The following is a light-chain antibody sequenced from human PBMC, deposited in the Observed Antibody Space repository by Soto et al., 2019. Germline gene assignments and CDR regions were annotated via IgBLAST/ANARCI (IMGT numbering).Light chain of an antibody. Sequence: QSALTQPASVSGSPGQSITISCTGTRSDVGGYNYVSWYQQHPGKAPKLMIYDVSNRPSGVSNRFSGSKSGNTASLTISGLPAEDEADYYCSSYTSSSTRCVFVTGTKVTVL. CDR3: SSYTSSSTRCV. CDR1: RSDVGGYNY. V-gene: IGLV2-14*01. J-gene: IGLJ1*01. CDR2: DVS.